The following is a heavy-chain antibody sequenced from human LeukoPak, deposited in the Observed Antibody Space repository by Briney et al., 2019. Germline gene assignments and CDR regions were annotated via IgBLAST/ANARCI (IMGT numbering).Heavy chain of an antibody. D-gene: IGHD5-24*01. Sequence: VASVKVSCKASGGTFSSYAISWVRQAPGQGLEWMGGIIPIFGTANYAQKFQGRVTITADESTSTAYMELSSLRSEDTAVYYCARDGEEGDGYNYYFDYWGQGTLVTVSS. V-gene: IGHV1-69*13. CDR2: IIPIFGTA. J-gene: IGHJ4*02. CDR1: GGTFSSYA. CDR3: ARDGEEGDGYNYYFDY.